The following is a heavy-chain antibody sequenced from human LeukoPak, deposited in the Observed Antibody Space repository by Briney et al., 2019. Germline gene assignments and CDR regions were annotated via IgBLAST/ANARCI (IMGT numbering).Heavy chain of an antibody. CDR2: ISDDGSNK. Sequence: GGSLRLSCAASGFTFSSYAMSWVRQAPGKGLEWVAVISDDGSNKYYADSVKGRFTISRDNSKNTLYLQMNSLRAEDTAVYYCARSLGGYCSSTRCYLVDYWGQGTLVTVSS. CDR3: ARSLGGYCSSTRCYLVDY. J-gene: IGHJ4*02. CDR1: GFTFSSYA. D-gene: IGHD2-2*01. V-gene: IGHV3-30-3*01.